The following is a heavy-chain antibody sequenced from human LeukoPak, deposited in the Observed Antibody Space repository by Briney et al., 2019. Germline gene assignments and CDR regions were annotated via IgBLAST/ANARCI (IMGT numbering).Heavy chain of an antibody. J-gene: IGHJ6*03. CDR3: ARRTIFGVDLSYCYYMDV. Sequence: SETLSLTCTVSGGSISSHYWSWIRQPPGKGLEWIGYIYYSGSTNYNPSLKSRVTISVDTSKNQFSLKLSSVTAADTAVYYCARRTIFGVDLSYCYYMDVWGKGTTVTVSS. V-gene: IGHV4-59*11. CDR1: GGSISSHY. D-gene: IGHD3-3*01. CDR2: IYYSGST.